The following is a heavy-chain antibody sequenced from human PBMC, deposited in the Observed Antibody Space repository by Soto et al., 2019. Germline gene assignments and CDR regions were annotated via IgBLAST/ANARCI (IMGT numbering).Heavy chain of an antibody. CDR1: GYTFTSND. V-gene: IGHV1-8*01. D-gene: IGHD3-22*01. CDR3: ARGSEDSSGYLEYYFDY. CDR2: MNPNTGGS. Sequence: ASVKVSCKASGYTFTSNDINWVRQASGQGLEWLGWMNPNTGGSGYAQDFQGRITMTRDTATSTAYMELTSLRSDDTAVYYCARGSEDSSGYLEYYFDYWGQGTLVTVSS. J-gene: IGHJ4*02.